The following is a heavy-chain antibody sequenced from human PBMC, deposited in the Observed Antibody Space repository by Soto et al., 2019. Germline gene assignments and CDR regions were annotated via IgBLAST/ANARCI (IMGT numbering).Heavy chain of an antibody. Sequence: SETLSLTCTVSGGSISSSSYYWGWIRQPPGKGLEWIGSIYYSGSTYYNPSLKSRVTISVDTSKNQFSLKLSSVTAADTAVYYCARHAIDLWSGYSSNPYNWFDPWGQGTLVTVSS. V-gene: IGHV4-39*01. CDR1: GGSISSSSYY. CDR3: ARHAIDLWSGYSSNPYNWFDP. CDR2: IYYSGST. D-gene: IGHD3-3*01. J-gene: IGHJ5*02.